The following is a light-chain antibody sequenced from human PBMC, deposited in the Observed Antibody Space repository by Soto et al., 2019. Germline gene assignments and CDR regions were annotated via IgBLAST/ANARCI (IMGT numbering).Light chain of an antibody. Sequence: QSVLTQPASVSGSPGQSITISCTGTSSDVGSYDLVSWFQHHPGEAPKLMIYEGTKRPSGVSNRFSGSKSGNTASLTISGLQTEDEADYYCSSYTSKSSLIFGGGTKLTVL. J-gene: IGLJ2*01. CDR2: EGT. CDR1: SSDVGSYDL. V-gene: IGLV2-14*02. CDR3: SSYTSKSSLI.